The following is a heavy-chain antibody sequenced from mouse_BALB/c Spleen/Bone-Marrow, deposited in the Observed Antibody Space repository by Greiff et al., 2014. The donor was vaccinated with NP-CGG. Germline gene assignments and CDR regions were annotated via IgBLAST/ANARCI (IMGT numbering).Heavy chain of an antibody. CDR1: GYTFTDYN. CDR2: INPNNGGT. CDR3: ARRHGSSFDY. V-gene: IGHV1-18*01. J-gene: IGHJ2*01. D-gene: IGHD1-1*01. Sequence: VQLQQSGPELVKPGASVKTPCKASGYTFTDYNMDWVKQSHGKSLEWIGDINPNNGGTIYNQKFKGKATLTVDKSSSTAYMELRSLTSEDTAAYYCARRHGSSFDYWGQGTTLTVPS.